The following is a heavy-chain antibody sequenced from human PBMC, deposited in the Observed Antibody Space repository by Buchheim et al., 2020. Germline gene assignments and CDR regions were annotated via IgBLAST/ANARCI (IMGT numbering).Heavy chain of an antibody. V-gene: IGHV4-39*01. Sequence: QVQLQESGPGLVKPSETLSLTCSVSGGSISRTIYYWGWIRQPPGKGLEWIGSIYHDGSSYYNPSLKSRVTLSADTSKNKFSLKLSSVTAADTAVYYCASPFTSSYDFDYWGQGTL. D-gene: IGHD3-16*01. CDR2: IYHDGSS. CDR3: ASPFTSSYDFDY. J-gene: IGHJ4*02. CDR1: GGSISRTIYY.